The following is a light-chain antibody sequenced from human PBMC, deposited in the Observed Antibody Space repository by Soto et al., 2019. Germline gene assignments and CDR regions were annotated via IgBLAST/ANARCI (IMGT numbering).Light chain of an antibody. CDR3: QQRQHWPPIT. CDR1: QSVSIY. J-gene: IGKJ1*01. CDR2: DTS. V-gene: IGKV3-11*01. Sequence: EVVLTQSPATLSLSPGERATLSCRASQSVSIYLAWYQQRPGQAPRLLIYDTSNRAPGIPARFRGSGSGTDFTLTISSLEPEDFAVYYCQQRQHWPPITFGQGTKVDI.